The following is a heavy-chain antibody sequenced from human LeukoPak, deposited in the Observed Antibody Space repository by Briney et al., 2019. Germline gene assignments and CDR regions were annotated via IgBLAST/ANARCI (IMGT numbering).Heavy chain of an antibody. CDR3: ARRLSQWLVGDYFDY. Sequence: SETLSLTCTVSGGSISSYYWSWIRQPPGKGLEWIGYIYYSGSTNYNPSLKSRVTISVDTSKNQFSLKLSSVTAADTAVYYCARRLSQWLVGDYFDYWGQGTLVTVSS. CDR2: IYYSGST. D-gene: IGHD6-19*01. J-gene: IGHJ4*02. V-gene: IGHV4-59*01. CDR1: GGSISSYY.